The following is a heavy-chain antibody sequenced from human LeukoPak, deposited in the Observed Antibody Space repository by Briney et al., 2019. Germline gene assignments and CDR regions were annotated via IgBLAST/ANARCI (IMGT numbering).Heavy chain of an antibody. J-gene: IGHJ4*02. Sequence: SETLSLTCAVYGGSFSGYYWSWIRQPPGKGLEWIGEINHSGSTNYNPSLKSRVTISVDTSKNQFSLKLSSVTAADTAVYYCARSIAVAGRPFDYWGQGTLVTVSS. V-gene: IGHV4-34*01. CDR1: GGSFSGYY. CDR3: ARSIAVAGRPFDY. CDR2: INHSGST. D-gene: IGHD6-19*01.